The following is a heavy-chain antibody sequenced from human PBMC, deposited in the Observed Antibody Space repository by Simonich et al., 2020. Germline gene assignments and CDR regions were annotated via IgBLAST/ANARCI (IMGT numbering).Heavy chain of an antibody. Sequence: EVQLVESGGGLVKPGGSLRLSCAASGFTFSSYSMNWVRQAPGKGLEWVSSISSKSSYIYYADSVNGRFTISRNNAKNSLYLQRNSLRAEDTAVYYCAGWIAVAGTGAYGMDVWGQGTTVTVSS. CDR3: AGWIAVAGTGAYGMDV. CDR1: GFTFSSYS. CDR2: ISSKSSYI. D-gene: IGHD6-19*01. V-gene: IGHV3-21*01. J-gene: IGHJ6*02.